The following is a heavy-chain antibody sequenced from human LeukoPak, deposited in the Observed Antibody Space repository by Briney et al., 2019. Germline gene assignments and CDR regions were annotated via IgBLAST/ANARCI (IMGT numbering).Heavy chain of an antibody. V-gene: IGHV1-8*01. Sequence: ASVKVSCKASGYTFTSYDINWVRQATGQGLEWMGWMNPNSGNTGYAQKFQGRVTMTRNTSISTAYMELSSLRSEDTAVYYCASGIRLWLVHDAFDIWGQGTMVTVSS. D-gene: IGHD5-18*01. CDR2: MNPNSGNT. CDR1: GYTFTSYD. J-gene: IGHJ3*02. CDR3: ASGIRLWLVHDAFDI.